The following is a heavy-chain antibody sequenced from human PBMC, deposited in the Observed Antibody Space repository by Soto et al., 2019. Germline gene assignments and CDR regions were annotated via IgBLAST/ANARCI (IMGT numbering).Heavy chain of an antibody. J-gene: IGHJ6*02. CDR1: GYTFTGYY. Sequence: ASVKVSCKASGYTFTGYYMHWVRQAPGQGLEWMGWINPNSGGTNYAQKFQGWVTMTRDTSISTAYMELNRLRSDDTAVYYCVRSQDSSSRYLLAVCGQGSTVTVSS. V-gene: IGHV1-2*04. CDR2: INPNSGGT. D-gene: IGHD6-13*01. CDR3: VRSQDSSSRYLLAV.